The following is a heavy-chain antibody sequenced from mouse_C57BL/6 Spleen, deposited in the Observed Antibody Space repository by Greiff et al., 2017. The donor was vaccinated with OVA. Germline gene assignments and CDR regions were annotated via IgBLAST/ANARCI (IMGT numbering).Heavy chain of an antibody. CDR3: ARRSYSGSSPLDWYFDV. J-gene: IGHJ1*03. Sequence: QVQLQQPGAELVRPGSSVKLSCKASGYTFTSYWMHWVKQRPIQGLEWIGNIDPSDSDTHYNQKFKDKATLTVDKSSSTAYIQLSSLTSEDSAVYYCARRSYSGSSPLDWYFDVWGTATTVTVSS. CDR1: GYTFTSYW. V-gene: IGHV1-52*01. D-gene: IGHD1-1*01. CDR2: IDPSDSDT.